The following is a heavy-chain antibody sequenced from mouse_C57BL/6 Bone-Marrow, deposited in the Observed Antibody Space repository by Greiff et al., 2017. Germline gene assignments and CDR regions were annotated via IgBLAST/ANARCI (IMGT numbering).Heavy chain of an antibody. V-gene: IGHV1-80*01. CDR2: IYPGDGDT. CDR3: ARHSNYPAWFAY. D-gene: IGHD2-5*01. CDR1: GYAFSSYW. J-gene: IGHJ3*01. Sequence: QVQLQQSGAELVKPGASVKISCKASGYAFSSYWMNWVKQRPGKGLEWIGQIYPGDGDTNYNGKFKGKATLTADKSSSTAYMQLSSLTSEDSAVYFCARHSNYPAWFAYWGQGTLVTVSA.